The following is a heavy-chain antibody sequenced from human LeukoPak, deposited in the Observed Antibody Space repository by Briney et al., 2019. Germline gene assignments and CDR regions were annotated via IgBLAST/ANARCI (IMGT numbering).Heavy chain of an antibody. Sequence: PGGALRLSCAVSGFTFSSYWMHWVRQGPGKGLAWVSRITSDGRATDHADSVKGRFTISRDNANNTLYLHMDSLSPEDTAVYYCARDAAPGYFDVWGRGTLVTVSS. CDR2: ITSDGRAT. J-gene: IGHJ2*01. CDR3: ARDAAPGYFDV. V-gene: IGHV3-74*01. CDR1: GFTFSSYW. D-gene: IGHD2-15*01.